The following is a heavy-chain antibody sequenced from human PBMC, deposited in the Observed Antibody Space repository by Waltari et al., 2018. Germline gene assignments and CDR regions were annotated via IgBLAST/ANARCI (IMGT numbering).Heavy chain of an antibody. V-gene: IGHV1-69*01. CDR3: TRRELGGAFDP. Sequence: QVQLVQSGAEVKKPGSSVKVSCKASGGTFGSYAISWVRQSPGEGLEWMGGIRPIFGTAPNYAQKFQGRLTVTADESTATVYMDLSSLRSDDTAVYYCTRRELGGAFDPWGQGTLVTVSS. J-gene: IGHJ5*02. D-gene: IGHD3-16*01. CDR2: IRPIFGTAP. CDR1: GGTFGSYA.